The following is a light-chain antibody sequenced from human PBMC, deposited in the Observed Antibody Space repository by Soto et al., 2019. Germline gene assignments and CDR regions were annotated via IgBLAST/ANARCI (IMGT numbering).Light chain of an antibody. V-gene: IGKV1-5*01. J-gene: IGKJ1*01. CDR1: QSFSSW. CDR3: QQYNSYPWT. CDR2: DAS. Sequence: DIQMTQSPSTLSASVGDRVTITCRASQSFSSWLAWYQQKPGKAPKLLIYDASSLESGVPSRFSGSGSGTEFTLTISSLHPDDFATYYCQQYNSYPWTFGQGTKVDIK.